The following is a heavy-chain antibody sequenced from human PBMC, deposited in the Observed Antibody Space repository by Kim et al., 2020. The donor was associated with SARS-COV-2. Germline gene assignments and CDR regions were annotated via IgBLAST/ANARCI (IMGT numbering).Heavy chain of an antibody. Sequence: GGSLRLSCAASGFSFSSYTMHWVRQAPGEGLVWVSGINGDGRSTSYADSVKGRFTISRDNAKNTLYLQMSSLRAEDTAVYYCVRSIEGGIYVCDLGTTV. CDR1: GFSFSSYT. CDR2: INGDGRST. J-gene: IGHJ6*02. D-gene: IGHD2-21*01. CDR3: VRSIEGGIYV. V-gene: IGHV3-74*01.